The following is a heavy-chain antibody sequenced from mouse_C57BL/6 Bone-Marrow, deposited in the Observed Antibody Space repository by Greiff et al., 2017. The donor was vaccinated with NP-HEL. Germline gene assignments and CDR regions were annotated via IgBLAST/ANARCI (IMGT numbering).Heavy chain of an antibody. V-gene: IGHV1-53*01. Sequence: VQLQQPGTELVKPGASVKLSCKASGYTFTSYWMHWVKQRPGQGLEWIGNINPSNGGTNYNEKFKSKATPTVDKSSSTAYMQLSSLTSEDSAVYYCARGSLLGSYWYFDVWGTGTTVTVSS. D-gene: IGHD4-1*01. CDR2: INPSNGGT. CDR3: ARGSLLGSYWYFDV. J-gene: IGHJ1*03. CDR1: GYTFTSYW.